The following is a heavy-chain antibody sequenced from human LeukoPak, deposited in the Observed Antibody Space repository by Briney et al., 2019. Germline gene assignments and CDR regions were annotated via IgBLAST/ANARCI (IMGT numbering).Heavy chain of an antibody. V-gene: IGHV4-39*02. Sequence: PSETLSLICTVSGGFISSSRYYWGWIRRPPGKGLEWIGSIYYSGSAYYNPTLTRRSTISVDTSKTQFSLKLSSVTAADTAVYYCARDLYSSGWARTGYLDAFDIWGQGTMVTVSS. CDR1: GGFISSSRYY. D-gene: IGHD6-19*01. CDR2: IYYSGSA. J-gene: IGHJ3*02. CDR3: ARDLYSSGWARTGYLDAFDI.